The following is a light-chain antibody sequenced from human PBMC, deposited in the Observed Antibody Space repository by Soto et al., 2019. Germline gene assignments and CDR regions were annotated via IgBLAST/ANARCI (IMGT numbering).Light chain of an antibody. CDR1: QSISKS. CDR2: VAS. V-gene: IGKV1-39*01. CDR3: QQSYSTPPMYT. Sequence: DIQMTQSPSSLSASVGDRVTITCRASQSISKSLNWYQQKPGRAPTLLISVASTLHSGVPSRFSGSGSGTDLTLTISSLQREDFATYYCQQSYSTPPMYTFGQGTKVDIK. J-gene: IGKJ2*01.